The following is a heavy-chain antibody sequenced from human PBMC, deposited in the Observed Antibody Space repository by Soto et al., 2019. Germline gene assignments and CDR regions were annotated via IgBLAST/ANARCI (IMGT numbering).Heavy chain of an antibody. CDR1: GGSIRSGGYY. V-gene: IGHV4-31*03. Sequence: SETLSLTCTVSGGSIRSGGYYWSWVRQNPRRGLEWIGNIYYSGNTYYNPSLKSRLTISVDTSKNQFSLNLSSVAAADTAVYYCARDRLMATAGTARHYFGLDVWGQGTTVTAP. CDR3: ARDRLMATAGTARHYFGLDV. D-gene: IGHD5-18*01. CDR2: IYYSGNT. J-gene: IGHJ6*02.